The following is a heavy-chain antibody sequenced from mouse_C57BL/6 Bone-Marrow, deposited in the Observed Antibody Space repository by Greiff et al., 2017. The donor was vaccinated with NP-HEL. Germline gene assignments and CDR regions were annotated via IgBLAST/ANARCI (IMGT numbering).Heavy chain of an antibody. CDR3: AGLTQFSY. J-gene: IGHJ3*01. CDR1: GYTFTSYT. CDR2: INPSSGYT. D-gene: IGHD3-1*01. Sequence: QVQLQQSGAELARPGASVKMSCKASGYTFTSYTMHWVKQRPGQGLEWIGYINPSSGYTKYNQKFKDKATLTADKSSSTAYMQLCSLTSEDSAVYYCAGLTQFSYWGHATLVTFSA. V-gene: IGHV1-4*01.